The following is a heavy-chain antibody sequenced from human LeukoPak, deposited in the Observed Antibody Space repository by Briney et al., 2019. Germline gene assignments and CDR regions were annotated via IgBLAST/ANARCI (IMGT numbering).Heavy chain of an antibody. CDR3: ARPYGIGWSELEH. J-gene: IGHJ4*02. CDR1: GFTFSNYW. D-gene: IGHD6-19*01. V-gene: IGHV3-7*01. Sequence: PGGSLRISCAASGFTFSNYWMTWVRQAPGKGLEWVANIKPDGSAQYYADSVRGRFTISRDSAKNSVFLQMNSLRAEDTAVYHCARPYGIGWSELEHWGRGTLVTVSS. CDR2: IKPDGSAQ.